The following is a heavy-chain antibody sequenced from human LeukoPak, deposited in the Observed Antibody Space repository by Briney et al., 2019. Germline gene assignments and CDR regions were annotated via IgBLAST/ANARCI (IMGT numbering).Heavy chain of an antibody. CDR1: GFTFSSYS. Sequence: GGSLRLSCAASGFTFSSYSMNWVRQAPGKGLEWVSSTSTSSSYIYYADSVKGRFTISRDNARNSLYLQMNSLRAEDTAVYYCARDPYSGSYGDYYYYYMDVWGKGTTVTISS. J-gene: IGHJ6*03. CDR3: ARDPYSGSYGDYYYYYMDV. CDR2: TSTSSSYI. V-gene: IGHV3-21*01. D-gene: IGHD1-26*01.